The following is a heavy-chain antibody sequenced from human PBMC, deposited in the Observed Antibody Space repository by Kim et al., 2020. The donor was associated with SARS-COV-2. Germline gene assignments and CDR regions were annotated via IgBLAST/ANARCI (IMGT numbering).Heavy chain of an antibody. J-gene: IGHJ4*02. CDR3: ARDLPDYDILTGPLGILFDY. Sequence: ASVKVSCKASGYTFTSYGISWVRQAPGQGLEWMGWISAYNGNTNYAQKLQGRVTMTTDTSTSTAYMELRSLRSDDTAVYYCARDLPDYDILTGPLGILFDYWGQGTLVTVSS. D-gene: IGHD3-9*01. CDR1: GYTFTSYG. CDR2: ISAYNGNT. V-gene: IGHV1-18*01.